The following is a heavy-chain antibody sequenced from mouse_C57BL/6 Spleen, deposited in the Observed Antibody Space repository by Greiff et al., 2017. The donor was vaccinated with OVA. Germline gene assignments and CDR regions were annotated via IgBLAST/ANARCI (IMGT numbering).Heavy chain of an antibody. CDR3: ARGDYYGSTVDY. CDR2: INPSTGGT. J-gene: IGHJ2*01. V-gene: IGHV1-42*01. Sequence: VQLKESGPELVKPGASVKISCKASGYSFTGYYMNWVKQSPEKSLEWIGEINPSTGGTTYNQKFKAKATLTVDKSSSTAYMQLKSLTSEDSAVYYCARGDYYGSTVDYWGQGTTLTVSS. D-gene: IGHD1-1*01. CDR1: GYSFTGYY.